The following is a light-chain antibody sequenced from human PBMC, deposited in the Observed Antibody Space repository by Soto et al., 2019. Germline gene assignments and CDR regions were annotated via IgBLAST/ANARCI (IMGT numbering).Light chain of an antibody. CDR1: QPVNNN. CDR2: GVS. J-gene: IGKJ4*01. V-gene: IGKV3-15*01. CDR3: QQYDNWPPKT. Sequence: IEMTQSPATLSASPGDRATLSCRASQPVNNNLAWYQQKPGQAPRLLIYGVSTRATGISARFSGGGSVTEFTLTISSLQSEDVGVYYCQQYDNWPPKTFGGGTKVDIK.